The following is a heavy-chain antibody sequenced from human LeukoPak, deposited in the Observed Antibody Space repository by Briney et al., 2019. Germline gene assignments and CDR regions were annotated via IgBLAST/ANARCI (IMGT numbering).Heavy chain of an antibody. CDR1: GFTVSSTC. CDR3: ARETDLSSGWSSQGFDY. V-gene: IGHV3-66*01. J-gene: IGHJ4*02. D-gene: IGHD6-13*01. Sequence: GGSLRLSCAASGFTVSSTCMSWVRQAPGKGLEWVSVICSAGSTYYAGSVKGRFTISRDNSNNTLFLQMDTLRAEDTAVYYCARETDLSSGWSSQGFDYWGQGTLVIVSS. CDR2: ICSAGST.